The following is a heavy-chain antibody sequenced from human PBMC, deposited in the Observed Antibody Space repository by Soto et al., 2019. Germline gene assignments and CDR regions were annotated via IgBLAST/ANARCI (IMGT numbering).Heavy chain of an antibody. CDR3: ARDLAAADY. V-gene: IGHV1-46*01. Sequence: QVQLVQSGAEVKKPGASVKVSCKASGYTFTNYYIHWVRQAPGQGLEWMGIINPTGGSTNYAQKFQGRVTLTMGTSTSTVYMELSSLRFEDTAGYYCARDLAAADYWGQGTLVTASS. CDR2: INPTGGST. D-gene: IGHD6-13*01. J-gene: IGHJ4*02. CDR1: GYTFTNYY.